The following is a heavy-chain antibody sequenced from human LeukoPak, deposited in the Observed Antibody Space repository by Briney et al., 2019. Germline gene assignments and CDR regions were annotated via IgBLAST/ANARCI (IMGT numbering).Heavy chain of an antibody. CDR3: ARGEWIAAAGTDFDY. CDR2: IIPIFGTA. D-gene: IGHD6-13*01. Sequence: ASVKVSCKASGGTFSSYAISWVRQAPGQGLEWMGGIIPIFGTANYAQKLQGRVTMTTDTSTSTAYMELRSLRSDDTAVYYCARGEWIAAAGTDFDYWGQGTLVTVSS. J-gene: IGHJ4*02. V-gene: IGHV1-69*05. CDR1: GGTFSSYA.